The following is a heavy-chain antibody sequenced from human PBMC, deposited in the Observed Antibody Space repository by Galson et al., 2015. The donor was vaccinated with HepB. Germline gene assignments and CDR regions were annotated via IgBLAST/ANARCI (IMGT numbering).Heavy chain of an antibody. V-gene: IGHV6-1*01. J-gene: IGHJ3*02. CDR3: ARDPGIAVAGDDAFDI. Sequence: CAISGDSVSSNSAAWNWIRQSPSRGLEWLGRTYYRSKWYNDYAVSVKSRITINPDTSKNQFSLQLNSVTPKDTAVYYCARDPGIAVAGDDAFDIWDQGTMVTVSS. CDR2: TYYRSKWYN. CDR1: GDSVSSNSAA. D-gene: IGHD6-19*01.